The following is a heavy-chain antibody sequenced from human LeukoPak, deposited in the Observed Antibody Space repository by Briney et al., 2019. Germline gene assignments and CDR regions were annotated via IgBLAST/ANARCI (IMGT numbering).Heavy chain of an antibody. CDR1: GFVFTAHW. Sequence: SVKVSCKASGFVFTAHWMHWVRQAPGQGLEWMGGIIPIFGTANYAQKFQGRVTITADESTSTAYMELSSLRSEDTAVYYCARITGSYCSSTSCYDYYYYGMDVWGQGTTVTVSS. D-gene: IGHD2-2*01. J-gene: IGHJ6*02. CDR2: IIPIFGTA. CDR3: ARITGSYCSSTSCYDYYYYGMDV. V-gene: IGHV1-69*13.